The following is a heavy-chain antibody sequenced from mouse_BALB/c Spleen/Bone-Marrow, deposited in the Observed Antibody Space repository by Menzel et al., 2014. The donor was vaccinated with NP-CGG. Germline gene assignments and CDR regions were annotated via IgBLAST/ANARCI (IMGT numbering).Heavy chain of an antibody. J-gene: IGHJ2*01. V-gene: IGHV2-2*02. Sequence: VQRVESGPGLVQPSQSLSITCTVSGFSLTSYGVHWVRQSPGKGLEWLGVIWSGGSTDYNAAFISRLSISKDNSKSQVFFKMNRLQANDTAIYCCARCGSILDYWGQGTTLTVSS. CDR3: ARCGSILDY. CDR2: IWSGGST. D-gene: IGHD1-1*01. CDR1: GFSLTSYG.